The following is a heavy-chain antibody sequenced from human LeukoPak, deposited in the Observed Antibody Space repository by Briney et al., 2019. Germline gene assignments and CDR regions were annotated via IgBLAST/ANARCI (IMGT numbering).Heavy chain of an antibody. J-gene: IGHJ3*02. CDR1: GYTFTSYY. Sequence: GASVKVSCKASGYTFTSYYMHWVRPAPGQGLEWMGIINPSGGSTSYAQKFQGRVTMTRDMSTSTVYMELSSLRSEDTAVYYCARWDYYDSRTFDIWGQGTMVTVS. CDR3: ARWDYYDSRTFDI. CDR2: INPSGGST. V-gene: IGHV1-46*01. D-gene: IGHD3-22*01.